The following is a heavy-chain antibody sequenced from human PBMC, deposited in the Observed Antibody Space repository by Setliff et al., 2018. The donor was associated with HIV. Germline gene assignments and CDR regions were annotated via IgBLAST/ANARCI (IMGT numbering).Heavy chain of an antibody. D-gene: IGHD1-1*01. CDR1: GDSINTPFW. CDR3: TREGRGDPAMATTRIDY. Sequence: SETLSLTCTVSGDSINTPFWWSWIRRPAGKGLEWIGRVTNTGDTSYNPSLKSRVTISMDTSKNLFSLKLTSVTAADTAVYFCTREGRGDPAMATTRIDYWGQGKLVTVS. V-gene: IGHV4-4*07. J-gene: IGHJ4*02. CDR2: VTNTGDT.